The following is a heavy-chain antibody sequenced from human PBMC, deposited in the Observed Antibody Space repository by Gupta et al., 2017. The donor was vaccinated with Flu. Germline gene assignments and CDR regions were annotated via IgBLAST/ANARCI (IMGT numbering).Heavy chain of an antibody. V-gene: IGHV3-23*01. CDR2: INKGGGST. J-gene: IGHJ5*02. CDR1: GLTISASG. CDR3: AKTDYLDYKDWFDP. D-gene: IGHD4-17*01. Sequence: EGQLLESGGASVRPGGSLRPSCAASGLTISASGRGWVRQAPGRGLEWLSTINKGGGSTYYADSVKGRFTISRDDSKNTVYLQLTSLRDEDTATYYCAKTDYLDYKDWFDPWGQGTPVTVSS.